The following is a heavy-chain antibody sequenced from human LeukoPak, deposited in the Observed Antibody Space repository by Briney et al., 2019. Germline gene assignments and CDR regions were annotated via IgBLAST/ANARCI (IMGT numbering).Heavy chain of an antibody. CDR2: ISSKGGST. CDR1: GFTFSSYA. V-gene: IGHV3-64D*06. J-gene: IGHJ4*02. CDR3: VKDRGYSGWLYYFDY. D-gene: IGHD5-12*01. Sequence: PGGSLRLSCAASGFTFSSYAMHWVRQAPEKGLEYVSGISSKGGSTNHADSVKGRFTISRDNSKNTLYFQMSSLRTEDTAVYYCVKDRGYSGWLYYFDYWGQGTLVTVSS.